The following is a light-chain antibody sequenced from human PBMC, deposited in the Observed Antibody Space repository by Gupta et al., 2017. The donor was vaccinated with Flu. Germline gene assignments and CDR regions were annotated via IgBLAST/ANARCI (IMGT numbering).Light chain of an antibody. CDR1: SFNIGAGHD. V-gene: IGLV1-40*01. J-gene: IGLJ2*01. CDR3: QSYENSLSGSAV. CDR2: ASS. Sequence: QSVLTQPPSVSGAPGQSVTISCTGSSFNIGAGHDIHWYQQLPGTAPKLLIFASSRRPSGVPDRFSGSKSGNSASLAITGLQVDDEADYYCQSYENSLSGSAVFGGGTKVTVL.